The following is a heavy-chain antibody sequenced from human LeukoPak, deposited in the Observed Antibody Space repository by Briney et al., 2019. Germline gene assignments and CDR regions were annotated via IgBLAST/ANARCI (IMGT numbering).Heavy chain of an antibody. CDR1: GGTFSSYA. Sequence: ASVKVSCKASGGTFSSYAISWVRQAPGQGLEWMGGIIPIFGTAIYAQKFQGRVTMTEDTSTDTAYMELSSLRSEDTAVYYCATGLKVVYDAFDIWGQGTMVTVSS. CDR2: IIPIFGTA. J-gene: IGHJ3*02. CDR3: ATGLKVVYDAFDI. D-gene: IGHD2-2*01. V-gene: IGHV1-69*06.